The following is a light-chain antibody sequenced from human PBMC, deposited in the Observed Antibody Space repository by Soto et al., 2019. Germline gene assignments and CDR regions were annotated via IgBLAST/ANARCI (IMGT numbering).Light chain of an antibody. J-gene: IGKJ1*01. CDR3: PQYNSYCT. CDR2: AAS. V-gene: IGKV1-8*01. Sequence: IRMTQSPSSFSASTGDRVTSTRRASQGISSYLAWYQQKPGKSPNLLIYAASTLQSGVPSRFSGSGSGTEFTLTISSLQPDDFATYYCPQYNSYCTFGQGTKVDIK. CDR1: QGISSY.